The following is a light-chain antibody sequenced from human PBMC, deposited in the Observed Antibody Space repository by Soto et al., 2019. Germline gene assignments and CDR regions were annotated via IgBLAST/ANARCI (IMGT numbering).Light chain of an antibody. CDR2: GAS. CDR3: QQYGTTPPWT. Sequence: EIVLTQSPGTVSLSPGERATLSCRASQSVSSSYLAWYQQKPGQAPRLLIYGASSRATDIPDRFSGSGSGTDFTLTISRLEPEDFAVYYCQQYGTTPPWTFGQGTKVEIK. CDR1: QSVSSSY. V-gene: IGKV3-20*01. J-gene: IGKJ1*01.